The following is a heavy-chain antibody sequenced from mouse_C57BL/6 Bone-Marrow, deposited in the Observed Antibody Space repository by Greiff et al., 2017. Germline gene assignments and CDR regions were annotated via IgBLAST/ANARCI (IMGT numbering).Heavy chain of an antibody. CDR1: GYTFTSYW. CDR2: INPSSGYT. CDR3: ARGNITTVVAPFDY. J-gene: IGHJ2*01. Sequence: QVHVKQSGAELAKPGASVKLSCKASGYTFTSYWMHWVKQRPGQGLEWIGYINPSSGYTKYNQKFKDKATLTADKSSSTAYMQLSSLTYEDSAVYYCARGNITTVVAPFDYWGQGTTLTVSS. V-gene: IGHV1-7*01. D-gene: IGHD1-1*01.